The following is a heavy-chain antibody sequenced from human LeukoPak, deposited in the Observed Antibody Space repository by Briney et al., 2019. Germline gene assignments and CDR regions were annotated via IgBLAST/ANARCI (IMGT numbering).Heavy chain of an antibody. CDR1: GGSISSYY. D-gene: IGHD6-6*01. J-gene: IGHJ5*02. CDR3: ARRLGSSSGWLDP. V-gene: IGHV4-59*08. Sequence: SETLSLTCTVSGGSISSYYWSWIRQPPGKGLEWIGYIYYSGSTNYNPSLKSRVTISVDTSKNQFSLKLSSVTAADTAVYYCARRLGSSSGWLDPWGQGTLVTVSS. CDR2: IYYSGST.